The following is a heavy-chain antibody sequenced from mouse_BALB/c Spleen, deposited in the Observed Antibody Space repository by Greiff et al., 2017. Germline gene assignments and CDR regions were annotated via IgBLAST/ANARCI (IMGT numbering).Heavy chain of an antibody. J-gene: IGHJ4*01. D-gene: IGHD4-1*01. CDR2: ISYSGST. CDR3: APTGTGGAMDY. V-gene: IGHV3-2*02. Sequence: VQLKESGPGLVKPSQSLSLTCTVTGYSITSDYAWNWIRQFPGNKLEWMGYISYSGSTSYNPSLKSRISITRDTSKNQFFLQLNSVTTEDTATYYCAPTGTGGAMDYWGQGTSVTVSS. CDR1: GYSITSDYA.